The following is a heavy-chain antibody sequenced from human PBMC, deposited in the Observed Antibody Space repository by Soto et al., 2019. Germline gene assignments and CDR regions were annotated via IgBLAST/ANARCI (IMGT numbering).Heavy chain of an antibody. CDR2: IRGYDGKT. CDR1: GYDFINHA. V-gene: IGHV1-18*01. J-gene: IGHJ4*02. Sequence: QVHLVQSGAEVKKPGASVKVSCKTSGYDFINHAISWLRQAPGQGPEWMGGIRGYDGKTNYAQRLQGRVTMTRDTSTTTAYMELRSLRSDDTAIYYCARDLGGVSASFFDYWGQGTLVTVSS. CDR3: ARDLGGVSASFFDY. D-gene: IGHD3-16*01.